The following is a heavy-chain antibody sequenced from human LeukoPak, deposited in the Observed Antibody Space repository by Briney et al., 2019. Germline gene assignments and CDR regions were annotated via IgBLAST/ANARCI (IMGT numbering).Heavy chain of an antibody. Sequence: PSETLSLTCTVSGGSISSYYWSWIRQPAGKGLEWIGRIYRSGSTNYNPSLKSRVTMSVDTSKNQFSLRLSSVTAADTAVYYCARSRNYYDSSGYSYYFDYWGQGTLVTVSS. V-gene: IGHV4-4*07. D-gene: IGHD3-22*01. J-gene: IGHJ4*02. CDR2: IYRSGST. CDR3: ARSRNYYDSSGYSYYFDY. CDR1: GGSISSYY.